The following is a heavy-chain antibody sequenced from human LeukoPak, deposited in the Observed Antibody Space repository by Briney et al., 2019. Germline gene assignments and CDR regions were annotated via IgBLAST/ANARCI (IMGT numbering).Heavy chain of an antibody. D-gene: IGHD1-26*01. V-gene: IGHV3-7*01. CDR1: GFTFSSYW. CDR3: ADTGATAAFDI. CDR2: IKQDGSEK. J-gene: IGHJ3*02. Sequence: GGSLRLSCAASGFTFSSYWMSWVRQAPGKGLEWVVNIKQDGSEKYYVDSVKGRFTISRDNAKNSLYLQMNSLRAEDTAVYYCADTGATAAFDIWGQGTMVTVSS.